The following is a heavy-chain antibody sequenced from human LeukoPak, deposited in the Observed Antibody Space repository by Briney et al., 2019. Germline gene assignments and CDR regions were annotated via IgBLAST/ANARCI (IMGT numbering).Heavy chain of an antibody. CDR1: GFTFSSYE. CDR2: ISSSGSTI. Sequence: GGSLRLSCAASGFTFSSYEMNWVRQAPGKGLEWVSYISSSGSTIYYADSVKGRFTISRDNAKNSLYLQMNSQRAEDTAVYYCARDDVSAGYYYMDVWGKGTTVTISS. D-gene: IGHD2-8*01. V-gene: IGHV3-48*03. CDR3: ARDDVSAGYYYMDV. J-gene: IGHJ6*03.